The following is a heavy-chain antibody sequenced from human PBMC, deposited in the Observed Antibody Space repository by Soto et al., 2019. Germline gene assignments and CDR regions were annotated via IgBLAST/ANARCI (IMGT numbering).Heavy chain of an antibody. CDR1: GFTFSSYS. J-gene: IGHJ4*02. V-gene: IGHV3-21*01. Sequence: GGSLRLSCAASGFTFSSYSMNWVRQAPGKGLEWVSSIGGSSDSISYADSVKGRFTISRDNAQMSLYLQMSSLRAEDTAVYYCARELYGDYAIDFWGQGTLVTV. CDR2: IGGSSDSI. D-gene: IGHD4-17*01. CDR3: ARELYGDYAIDF.